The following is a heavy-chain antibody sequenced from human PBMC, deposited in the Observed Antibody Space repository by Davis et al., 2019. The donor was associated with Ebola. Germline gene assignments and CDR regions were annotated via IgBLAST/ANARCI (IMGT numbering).Heavy chain of an antibody. CDR1: GFTFSTYS. J-gene: IGHJ6*02. D-gene: IGHD3-16*01. CDR2: ISSDSDYI. Sequence: GGSLRLSCAASGFTFSTYSMSWVRQAPGKGLEWVSSISSDSDYIYYADSAKGRFTISRDNAKTSLYLQMNSLRAEDTAVYDCARDRPLDFFFGDYYGMDVWGQGTTVTVSS. V-gene: IGHV3-21*01. CDR3: ARDRPLDFFFGDYYGMDV.